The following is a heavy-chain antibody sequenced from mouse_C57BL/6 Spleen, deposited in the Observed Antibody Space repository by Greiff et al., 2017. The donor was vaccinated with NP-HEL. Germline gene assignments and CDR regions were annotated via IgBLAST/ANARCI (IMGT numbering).Heavy chain of an antibody. Sequence: QVQLQQPGTELVKPGASVKLSCKASGYTFTSYWMHWVKQRPGQGLEWIGNINPSNGGTNYNEKFKSKATLTVDKSSSTAYMQLSSLTSEDSAVYYCARYRGYDYPYYYAMDYWGQGTSVTVSS. V-gene: IGHV1-53*01. D-gene: IGHD2-4*01. CDR1: GYTFTSYW. CDR2: INPSNGGT. J-gene: IGHJ4*01. CDR3: ARYRGYDYPYYYAMDY.